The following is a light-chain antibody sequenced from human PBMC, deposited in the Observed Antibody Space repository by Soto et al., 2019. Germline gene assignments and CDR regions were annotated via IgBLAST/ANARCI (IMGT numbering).Light chain of an antibody. V-gene: IGLV2-14*01. J-gene: IGLJ3*02. CDR3: SSYTTTSTLLV. Sequence: QSVLTQPASVTGSPGQSITISCTGTSSDVGGYNYVSWYQQNPGKAPKLMIYDVSSRPSGVSNRFSGSKSGNTASLTISGLQAEDEAAYYCSSYTTTSTLLVFGGGTKLTVL. CDR2: DVS. CDR1: SSDVGGYNY.